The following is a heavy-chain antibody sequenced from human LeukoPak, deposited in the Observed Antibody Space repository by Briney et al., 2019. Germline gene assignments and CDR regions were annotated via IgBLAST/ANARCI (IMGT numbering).Heavy chain of an antibody. CDR3: ARELVVVMRESYAFDI. D-gene: IGHD3-22*01. CDR1: GGSISSYY. J-gene: IGHJ3*02. Sequence: PSETLSLTCTVSGGSISSYYWSWIRQPPGKGLEWIGYIYYSGSTNYNPSLKSRVTISVDTSKNQFSLKLSSVTAADTAVYYCARELVVVMRESYAFDIWGQGTMVTVSS. V-gene: IGHV4-59*01. CDR2: IYYSGST.